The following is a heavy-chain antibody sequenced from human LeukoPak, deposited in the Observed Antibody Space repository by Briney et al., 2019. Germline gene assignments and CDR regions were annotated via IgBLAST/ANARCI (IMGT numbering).Heavy chain of an antibody. J-gene: IGHJ6*02. CDR3: ARPGAGGRSYYYGMDV. Sequence: ASVKVSCKASRCTFTTYGINWVRQAPGQGLEWMGWISAYNGNTNYAQKFQGRVTITTDESTSTAYMELSSLRSEDTAVYYCARPGAGGRSYYYGMDVWGQGTTVTVSS. CDR1: RCTFTTYG. CDR2: ISAYNGNT. V-gene: IGHV1-18*01. D-gene: IGHD3-16*01.